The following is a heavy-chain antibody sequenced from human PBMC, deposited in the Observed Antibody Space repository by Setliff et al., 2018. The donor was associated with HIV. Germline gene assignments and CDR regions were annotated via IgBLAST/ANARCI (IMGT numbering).Heavy chain of an antibody. CDR3: AREGGQGYSGSGSFYHRNFDL. V-gene: IGHV4-34*01. CDR1: GGSLSGYY. CDR2: INQSGNT. Sequence: PSETLSLTCAVYGGSLSGYYWSWVRQPPGRGLEWIGEINQSGNTNFNPSLESRLIISVDTSKSQFSLKLTSVTAADTALYYCAREGGQGYSGSGSFYHRNFDLWGRGTLVTVSS. J-gene: IGHJ2*01. D-gene: IGHD3-10*01.